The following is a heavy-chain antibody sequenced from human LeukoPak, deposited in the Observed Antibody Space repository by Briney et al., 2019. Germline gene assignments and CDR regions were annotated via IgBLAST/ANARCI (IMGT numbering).Heavy chain of an antibody. Sequence: GGSLRLSCAASGFTFSSYGMHWVRQAPGKGLEWVAVISYDGSNKYYADSVKGRFTISRDNSKNTLYLQMNSLRAEDTAVYYCAREYGGINDYWGQGTLVTVSS. CDR2: ISYDGSNK. D-gene: IGHD2-15*01. J-gene: IGHJ4*02. V-gene: IGHV3-30*03. CDR3: AREYGGINDY. CDR1: GFTFSSYG.